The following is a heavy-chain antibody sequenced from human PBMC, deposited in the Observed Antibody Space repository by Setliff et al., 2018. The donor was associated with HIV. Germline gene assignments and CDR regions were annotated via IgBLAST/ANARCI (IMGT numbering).Heavy chain of an antibody. Sequence: SETLSLTCTVSGGSINNDIYFWSWIRQYPGKGLEWIGYIYYSGSTYYNPSLKSQITISVDTSKNQFSLRLSSVTAADTAVYYCARSGSSSPCYFDYWGQGTLVTVSS. CDR1: GGSINNDIYF. J-gene: IGHJ4*02. D-gene: IGHD6-6*01. CDR3: ARSGSSSPCYFDY. CDR2: IYYSGST. V-gene: IGHV4-31*01.